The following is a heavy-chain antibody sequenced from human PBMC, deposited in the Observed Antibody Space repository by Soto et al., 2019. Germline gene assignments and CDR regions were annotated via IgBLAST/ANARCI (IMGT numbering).Heavy chain of an antibody. J-gene: IGHJ5*02. Sequence: QVLLQESGPGLVKPSQTLSLTCTVSGGSISSGGYYWSWIRQHPGKGLEWIGYIYYSGSTYYNPSLKSRVTISVDTSKNQFSLKLSSVTAADTAVYYCARDVAPATAGFDPWGQGTLVTVSS. V-gene: IGHV4-31*03. CDR1: GGSISSGGYY. CDR3: ARDVAPATAGFDP. D-gene: IGHD2-21*02. CDR2: IYYSGST.